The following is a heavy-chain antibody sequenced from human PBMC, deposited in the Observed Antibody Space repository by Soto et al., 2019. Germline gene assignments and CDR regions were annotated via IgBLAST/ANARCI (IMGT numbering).Heavy chain of an antibody. D-gene: IGHD4-4*01. J-gene: IGHJ6*02. CDR2: INPKSGDT. CDR3: ARDFRTYSHGVDV. CDR1: GYTFTGYY. V-gene: IGHV1-2*02. Sequence: QVQLVQSGDEVKKSGASLKVSCKASGYTFTGYYIHWVRQAPGQGLEWMGWINPKSGDTEFAEKFQGRVTVTRDTSIRTVFLELNSLTSDDTGVYFCARDFRTYSHGVDVWGQGTAVTVSS.